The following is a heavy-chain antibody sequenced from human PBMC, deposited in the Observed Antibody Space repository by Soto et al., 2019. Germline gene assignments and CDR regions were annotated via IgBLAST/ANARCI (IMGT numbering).Heavy chain of an antibody. CDR3: ARDHQALRFLEWLSPFDY. J-gene: IGHJ4*02. Sequence: GGSLRLSCAASGFTFSSYSMNWVRQAPGKGLEWVSYISSSSSTIYYADSVKGRFTISRDNAKNSLYLQMNSLRDEDTAVYYCARDHQALRFLEWLSPFDYWDQGTLVTVSS. CDR2: ISSSSSTI. CDR1: GFTFSSYS. V-gene: IGHV3-48*02. D-gene: IGHD3-3*01.